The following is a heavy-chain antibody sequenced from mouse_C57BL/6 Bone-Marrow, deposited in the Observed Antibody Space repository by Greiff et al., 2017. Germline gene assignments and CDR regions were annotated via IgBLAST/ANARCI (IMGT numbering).Heavy chain of an antibody. D-gene: IGHD1-1*01. Sequence: EVKLQESGPGLVKPSQSLSLTCSVTGYSITSGYYWNWIRQFPGNKLEWMGYISYDGSNNYNPSLKNRISITRDTSKNQFFLKLNSVTTEDTATYYCAREDYGSSWYYFDYWGQGTTLTVSS. CDR3: AREDYGSSWYYFDY. J-gene: IGHJ2*01. CDR1: GYSITSGYY. CDR2: ISYDGSN. V-gene: IGHV3-6*01.